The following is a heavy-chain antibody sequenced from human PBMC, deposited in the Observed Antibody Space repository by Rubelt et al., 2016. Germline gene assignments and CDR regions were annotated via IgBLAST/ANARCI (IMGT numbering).Heavy chain of an antibody. CDR1: GVSVSSYY. Sequence: QVQLQESGPGLVKPSETLSLTCTVSGVSVSSYYWTWIRQPPGQRLEWIGFISYAVTTKYNPSLGSRFTMSMDTSKNHFPLKGTAGTAADTALYYWARRDITGEGGGLDVWGLGTSVTVSS. V-gene: IGHV4-59*02. D-gene: IGHD2-8*02. J-gene: IGHJ6*02. CDR3: ARRDITGEGGGLDV. CDR2: ISYAVTT.